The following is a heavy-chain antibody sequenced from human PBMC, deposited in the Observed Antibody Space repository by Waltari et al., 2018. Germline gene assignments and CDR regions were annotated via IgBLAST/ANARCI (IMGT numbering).Heavy chain of an antibody. V-gene: IGHV3-23*04. Sequence: EVQLVESGGGLVQPGGSLRLSCAASGFTFSSYAMSWVRQAPGKGLEWVSAISGSGGSTYYADSVKGRFTISRDNSKNTLYLQMNSLRAEDTAVYYCAKAYRNPREITMIVVVKPAFDYWGQGTLVTVSS. D-gene: IGHD3-22*01. CDR3: AKAYRNPREITMIVVVKPAFDY. CDR2: ISGSGGST. J-gene: IGHJ4*02. CDR1: GFTFSSYA.